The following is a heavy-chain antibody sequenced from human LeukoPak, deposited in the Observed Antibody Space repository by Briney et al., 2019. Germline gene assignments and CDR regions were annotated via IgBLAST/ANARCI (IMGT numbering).Heavy chain of an antibody. CDR1: GFTFSSYA. Sequence: PGTSLRLSCAASGFTFSSYAMHWVRQAPGKGLEWVAVISNDGSNKYYADSVKGRFTISRDNAKNSLSLQMNSLRVEDTAVYYCATICSTSCYGYYMDVWGKGTTVTVSS. D-gene: IGHD2-2*01. CDR3: ATICSTSCYGYYMDV. V-gene: IGHV3-30-3*01. J-gene: IGHJ6*03. CDR2: ISNDGSNK.